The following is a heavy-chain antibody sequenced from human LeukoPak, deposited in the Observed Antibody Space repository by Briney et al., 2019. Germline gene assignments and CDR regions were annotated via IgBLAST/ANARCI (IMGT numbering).Heavy chain of an antibody. D-gene: IGHD3-22*01. J-gene: IGHJ3*02. CDR3: ARDLGGSYYDSSGSLTDI. CDR1: GGSISSYY. CDR2: IYYSGST. Sequence: PSETLSLTCTVSGGSISSYYWSWIRQPPGQGLEWIGYIYYSGSTNYNPSLKSRVTISGDTSKNQFSLKLSSVTAADTAVYYCARDLGGSYYDSSGSLTDIWGQGTMVTVSS. V-gene: IGHV4-59*01.